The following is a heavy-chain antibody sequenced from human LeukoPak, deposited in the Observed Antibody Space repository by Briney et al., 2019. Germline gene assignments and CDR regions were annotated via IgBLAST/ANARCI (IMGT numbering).Heavy chain of an antibody. Sequence: GGSLRLSCAASGFTFSDYHMTWIRQAQGKGLELVSYISGSSIYTRYADSVKGRFTISRDNAKNSLYLQMNSLRAEDTALYYCVRDISGYYFDYWGQGTLVTVSS. V-gene: IGHV3-11*05. CDR2: ISGSSIYT. CDR1: GFTFSDYH. CDR3: VRDISGYYFDY. J-gene: IGHJ4*02. D-gene: IGHD3-22*01.